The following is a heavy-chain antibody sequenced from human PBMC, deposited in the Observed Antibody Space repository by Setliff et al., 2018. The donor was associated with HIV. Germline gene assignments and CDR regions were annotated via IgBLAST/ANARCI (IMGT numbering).Heavy chain of an antibody. CDR1: GGSISSSSYY. CDR2: IYYSGGT. V-gene: IGHV4-39*07. J-gene: IGHJ4*02. Sequence: KASETLSLTCTVSGGSISSSSYYWGWIRQPPGKGLEWIGSIYYSGGTYYNPSLKSRVTISVDTSKSQFSLRLNSVTATDTALYYCARGRFHRLHRPYSGSGSLGIQYFDYWGQGTLVTVSS. D-gene: IGHD3-10*01. CDR3: ARGRFHRLHRPYSGSGSLGIQYFDY.